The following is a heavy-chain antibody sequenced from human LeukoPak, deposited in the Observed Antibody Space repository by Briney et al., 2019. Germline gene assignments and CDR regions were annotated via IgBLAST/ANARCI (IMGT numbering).Heavy chain of an antibody. CDR2: ISGGSTYI. CDR3: ARDDVTTNGGVIADSRLFDI. V-gene: IGHV3-21*01. J-gene: IGHJ3*02. D-gene: IGHD2-8*02. Sequence: GSLRLSCAASGFTVSSNYMSWVRQAPGKGLEWISSISGGSTYIYYADSVRGRFTISRDNAKNSVYLQMNSLRGEDTAVYYCARDDVTTNGGVIADSRLFDIWGQGTMVTVSS. CDR1: GFTVSSNY.